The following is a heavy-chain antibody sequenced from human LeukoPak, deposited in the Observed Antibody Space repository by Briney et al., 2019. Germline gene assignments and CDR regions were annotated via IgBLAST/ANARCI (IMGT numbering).Heavy chain of an antibody. CDR3: ASNMYSENYYLYPF. CDR1: GFTVSSNY. Sequence: TGGSLRLSCAASGFTVSSNYMSWVRQAPGKGLEWLSYISSSSSMIYYADSVKGRFTISRDNAKNSLYLQMNSLRAEDTAVYYCASNMYSENYYLYPFWGQGTLVTVSS. J-gene: IGHJ4*02. D-gene: IGHD1-26*01. V-gene: IGHV3-48*04. CDR2: ISSSSSMI.